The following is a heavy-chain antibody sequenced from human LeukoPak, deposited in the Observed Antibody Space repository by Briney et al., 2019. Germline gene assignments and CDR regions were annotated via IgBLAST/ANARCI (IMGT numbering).Heavy chain of an antibody. Sequence: GGSLRLSCAASGFTFSSYAMSWVRQAPGKGLEWVSAISGSGGSIYYADSVKGRFTISRDNSKNTLYLQMNSLRAENTAVYYCAKDTQLPYCGGDCAKYFQHWGQGTLVTVSS. CDR2: ISGSGGSI. CDR3: AKDTQLPYCGGDCAKYFQH. CDR1: GFTFSSYA. D-gene: IGHD2-21*02. J-gene: IGHJ1*01. V-gene: IGHV3-23*01.